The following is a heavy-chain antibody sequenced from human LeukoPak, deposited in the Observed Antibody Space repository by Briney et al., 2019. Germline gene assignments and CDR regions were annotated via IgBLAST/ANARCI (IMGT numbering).Heavy chain of an antibody. CDR2: IKQDGSEK. CDR3: TREGILAGVDY. Sequence: PGGSLRLSCAASGFTFTSYWMSWVRQAPGKGLEWVANIKQDGSEKNYVDSVKGRFTISRDNAKNSGSLQMNSLRAEDTAVYYCTREGILAGVDYWGQGTLVTVSS. J-gene: IGHJ4*02. V-gene: IGHV3-7*01. D-gene: IGHD6-13*01. CDR1: GFTFTSYW.